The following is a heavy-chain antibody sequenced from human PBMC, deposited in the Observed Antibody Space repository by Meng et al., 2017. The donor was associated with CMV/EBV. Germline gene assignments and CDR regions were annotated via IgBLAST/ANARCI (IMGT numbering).Heavy chain of an antibody. V-gene: IGHV1-18*01. CDR3: ARDAPEDIVVVPAAIRAGYYYYYGMDV. D-gene: IGHD2-2*02. J-gene: IGHJ6*02. CDR1: GYTFTSYG. Sequence: ASVKVSCKASGYTFTSYGISWVRQAPGQGLEWMGWISAYNGNTNYAQKLQGRVTMTTDTSTSTAYMELRSLRSADTAVYYCARDAPEDIVVVPAAIRAGYYYYYGMDVWGQGTMVTVSS. CDR2: ISAYNGNT.